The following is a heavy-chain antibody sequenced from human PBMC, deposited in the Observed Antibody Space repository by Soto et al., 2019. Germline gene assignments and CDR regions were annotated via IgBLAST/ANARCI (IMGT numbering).Heavy chain of an antibody. D-gene: IGHD5-18*01. CDR1: GFTFSSYA. V-gene: IGHV3-23*01. Sequence: GGSLRLSCAASGFTFSSYAMSWVRQAPGKGLEWASAISGSGGSTYYADSVKGRFTISRDNSKNTLYLQMNSLRAEDTAVYYCAKVGYSYGDPPNYFDYWGQGTLVTVSS. J-gene: IGHJ4*02. CDR2: ISGSGGST. CDR3: AKVGYSYGDPPNYFDY.